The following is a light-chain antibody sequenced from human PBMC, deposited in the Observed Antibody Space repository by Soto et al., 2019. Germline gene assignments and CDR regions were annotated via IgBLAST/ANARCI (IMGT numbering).Light chain of an antibody. CDR3: QQYGSSPWT. CDR1: QSVYSY. Sequence: EIVLTQYTATLSLSPGERATLSCRASQSVYSYLAWYQQKPGQAPRLLIYDASRRATGIPDRFSGSGSGTDFTLTISRLEPEDFAVYYCQQYGSSPWTFGQGTKVDIK. CDR2: DAS. V-gene: IGKV3-20*01. J-gene: IGKJ1*01.